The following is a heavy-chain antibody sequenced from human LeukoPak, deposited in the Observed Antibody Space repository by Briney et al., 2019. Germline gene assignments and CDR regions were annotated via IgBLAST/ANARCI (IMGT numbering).Heavy chain of an antibody. Sequence: PSGTLSLTCAVSGGSISSSNWWSWVRQPPGKGLEWIGEIYHSGSTNYNPSLKSRVTISVDTSKNQFSLKLSSVTAADTAVYYCARGEGDPVAAYGMDVWGQGTTVTVSS. CDR1: GGSISSSNW. CDR3: ARGEGDPVAAYGMDV. CDR2: IYHSGST. D-gene: IGHD6-19*01. V-gene: IGHV4-4*02. J-gene: IGHJ6*02.